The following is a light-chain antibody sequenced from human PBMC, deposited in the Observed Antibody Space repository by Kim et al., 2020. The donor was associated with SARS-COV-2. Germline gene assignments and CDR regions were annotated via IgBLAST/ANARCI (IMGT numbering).Light chain of an antibody. CDR1: ESLTYND. Sequence: LSPGDRATLSCRASESLTYNDLAWYQQRPGQPPRLLIWGASNRVTGIPDRFSGSGSGTDFTLTISRLEPEDFAVYYCQQYGSALYTFGQGTEVEI. V-gene: IGKV3-20*01. CDR3: QQYGSALYT. J-gene: IGKJ2*01. CDR2: GAS.